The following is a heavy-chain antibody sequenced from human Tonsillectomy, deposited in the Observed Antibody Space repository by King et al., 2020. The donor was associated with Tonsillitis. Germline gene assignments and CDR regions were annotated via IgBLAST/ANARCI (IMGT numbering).Heavy chain of an antibody. J-gene: IGHJ6*02. Sequence: VQLVESGGGLVKPGRSLRLSCTASGFTFGDYAMSWFRQAPGKGLEWVGFIRSKANGGTTEYDASVKGRFTISRDDSKSIAYLQMNSLKTEDTAVYYCTRPYYVDTAMVPASYYGMDVWGQGTTFTVAS. CDR3: TRPYYVDTAMVPASYYGMDV. D-gene: IGHD5-18*01. CDR1: GFTFGDYA. CDR2: IRSKANGGTT. V-gene: IGHV3-49*05.